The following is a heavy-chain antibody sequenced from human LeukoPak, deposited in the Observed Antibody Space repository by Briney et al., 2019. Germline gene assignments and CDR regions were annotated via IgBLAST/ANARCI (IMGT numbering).Heavy chain of an antibody. Sequence: SETLSLTCTASGGSISSYYWSWIRQPPGKGLEWIGYIYYSGSTNYNPSLKSRVTISVDTSKNQFSLKLSSVTAADTAVYYCARGNMNHDAFDIWGQGTMVTVSS. J-gene: IGHJ3*02. CDR1: GGSISSYY. D-gene: IGHD1-14*01. CDR3: ARGNMNHDAFDI. V-gene: IGHV4-59*08. CDR2: IYYSGST.